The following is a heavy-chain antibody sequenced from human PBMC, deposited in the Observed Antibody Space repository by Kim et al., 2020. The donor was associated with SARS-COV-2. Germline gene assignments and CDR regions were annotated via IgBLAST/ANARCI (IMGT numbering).Heavy chain of an antibody. V-gene: IGHV3-9*01. D-gene: IGHD3-22*01. CDR3: AKDMGSSGYGTFDI. CDR1: GFTFDDYA. CDR2: ISWNSGSI. J-gene: IGHJ3*02. Sequence: GGSLRLSCAASGFTFDDYAMHWVRQGPGKGLEWVSSISWNSGSISYADSVKGRFTTSRDNAKNSLYLQMNSLRAEDTAFYYCAKDMGSSGYGTFDIWGQGTMVTVSS.